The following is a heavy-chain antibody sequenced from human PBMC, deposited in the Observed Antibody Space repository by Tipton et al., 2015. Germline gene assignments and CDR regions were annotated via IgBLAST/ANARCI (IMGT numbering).Heavy chain of an antibody. J-gene: IGHJ4*02. CDR2: IYPGDSDT. D-gene: IGHD5/OR15-5a*01. CDR1: GYTFGHYW. CDR3: AGLDTVYDYETDF. Sequence: QLVQSGAEVKKPGESLKISCKGSGYTFGHYWIAWVRQMPGKGLEWMGLIYPGDSDTKYSPSFQGRVRISADKSISTAYLQWTRLRTADTAIYYCAGLDTVYDYETDFWGEGTQVTVSS. V-gene: IGHV5-51*01.